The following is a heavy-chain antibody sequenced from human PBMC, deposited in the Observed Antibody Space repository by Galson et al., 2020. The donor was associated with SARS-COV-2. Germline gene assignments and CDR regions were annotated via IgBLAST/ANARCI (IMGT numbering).Heavy chain of an antibody. D-gene: IGHD6-19*01. CDR1: GFSLSSNGMR. Sequence: SGPTLVKPTQTLTLTCSFSGFSLSSNGMRVTWIRQPPGKALEWLARIDWDDEKFYNTSLKTRLTISKDTSENQVVLTMTTMDPVDTATYYCARSPLYGSGYDFWGQGILVTVSS. J-gene: IGHJ4*02. CDR3: ARSPLYGSGYDF. CDR2: IDWDDEK. V-gene: IGHV2-70*04.